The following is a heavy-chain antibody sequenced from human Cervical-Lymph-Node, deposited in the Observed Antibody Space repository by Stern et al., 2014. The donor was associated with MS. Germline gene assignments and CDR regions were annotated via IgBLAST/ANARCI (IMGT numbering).Heavy chain of an antibody. CDR1: GFSLSSPTMG. CDR3: ARVIVGATSFYHYYHGMDV. D-gene: IGHD1-26*01. J-gene: IGHJ6*02. Sequence: ESGPVLVKPTETLTLTCTVSGFSLSSPTMGVSWIRQPPGKALEWLAHIFSTDEKFYTPSLKSRLTISKDTSKSQVVLTLTNVDPVDTATYYCARVIVGATSFYHYYHGMDVWGQGTAVTVSS. CDR2: IFSTDEK. V-gene: IGHV2-26*01.